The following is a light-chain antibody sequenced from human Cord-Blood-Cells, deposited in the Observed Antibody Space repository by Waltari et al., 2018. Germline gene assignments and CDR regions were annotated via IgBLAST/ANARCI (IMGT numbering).Light chain of an antibody. J-gene: IGLJ3*02. CDR3: SSYTSSSTWV. Sequence: QSALTQPASVSGSPGQSITISCTGTSSDVGGYNYVSWYQQHPGKAPKLMIYDVSNRPSGVSTRCSGSKSGNSAALTISGRQAEDEADYYCSSYTSSSTWVFGGGTKLTVL. CDR1: SSDVGGYNY. CDR2: DVS. V-gene: IGLV2-14*03.